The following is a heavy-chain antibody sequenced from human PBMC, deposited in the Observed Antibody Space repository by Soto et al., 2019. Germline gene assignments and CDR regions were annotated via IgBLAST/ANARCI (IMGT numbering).Heavy chain of an antibody. D-gene: IGHD6-13*01. CDR1: GYTFTGYY. J-gene: IGHJ4*02. V-gene: IGHV1-2*02. CDR3: ARVPYSSRWYYFDY. Sequence: SVKVSCKASGYTFTGYYMHWVRQAPGQGLEWMGWINPNSGGTNYAQKFQGRVTMTRDTSISTAYMELSRLRSDDTAVYYCARVPYSSRWYYFDYCGQGALVTVSS. CDR2: INPNSGGT.